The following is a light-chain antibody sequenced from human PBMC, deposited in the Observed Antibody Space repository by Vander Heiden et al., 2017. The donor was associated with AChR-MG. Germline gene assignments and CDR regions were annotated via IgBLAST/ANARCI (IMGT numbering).Light chain of an antibody. CDR1: QDIRNA. V-gene: IGKV1-NL1*01. CDR3: QQYYVTPPT. Sequence: DLHMPKSPSSLSASVGDRVTLTCRASQDIRNALAWYQQKPGKAPALLLYATSRLQSGVPSRFSGGGSGTDFTLTISSLQPEDFATYVCQQYYVTPPTFGQGTKLEIK. J-gene: IGKJ1*01. CDR2: ATS.